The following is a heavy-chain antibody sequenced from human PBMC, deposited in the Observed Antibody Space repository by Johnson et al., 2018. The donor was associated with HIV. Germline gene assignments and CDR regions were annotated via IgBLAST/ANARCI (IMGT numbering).Heavy chain of an antibody. J-gene: IGHJ3*02. CDR2: IYRDGSST. D-gene: IGHD4-23*01. CDR1: GFTVSSNY. Sequence: VQVVESGGGLIQPGGSLRLSCAASGFTVSSNYMSWVRQAPGKGLEWVSVIYRDGSSTSYADSVKGRIIISRDNAKNTLYLQMNSLRAEDTAGYYCARDLYGGNSEASASDIGGQGTMVTVSS. CDR3: ARDLYGGNSEASASDI. V-gene: IGHV3-66*03.